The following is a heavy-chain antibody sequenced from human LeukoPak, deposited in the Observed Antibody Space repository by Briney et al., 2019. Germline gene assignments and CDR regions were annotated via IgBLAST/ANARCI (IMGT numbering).Heavy chain of an antibody. CDR2: IYHSGST. J-gene: IGHJ4*02. CDR1: GYSISSGYY. V-gene: IGHV4-38-2*02. CDR3: ASYADPTLYCSGGSCYYFDY. D-gene: IGHD2-15*01. Sequence: SETLSLTCTVSGYSISSGYYWGWIRQPPGKGLEWIGSIYHSGSTYYNPSLKSRVTISVDTSKNQFSLKLSSVTAADTAVYYCASYADPTLYCSGGSCYYFDYWGQGTLVTVSS.